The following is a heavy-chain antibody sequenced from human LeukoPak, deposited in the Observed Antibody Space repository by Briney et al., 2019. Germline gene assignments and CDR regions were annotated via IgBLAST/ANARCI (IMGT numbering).Heavy chain of an antibody. CDR2: IRNDGSNT. J-gene: IGHJ6*03. Sequence: GGSLRLSCAASGFSFSSYGMHWLRQAPGKGLEWVAFIRNDGSNTYYADSVKGRFTISRDNSKNTLYLQMNSLRAEDTAVYYCARDSQYSSSSKIYYYMDVWGKGTTVTVSS. V-gene: IGHV3-30*02. CDR3: ARDSQYSSSSKIYYYMDV. D-gene: IGHD6-6*01. CDR1: GFSFSSYG.